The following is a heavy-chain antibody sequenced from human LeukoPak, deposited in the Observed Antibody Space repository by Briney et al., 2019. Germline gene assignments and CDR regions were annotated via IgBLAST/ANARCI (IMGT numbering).Heavy chain of an antibody. J-gene: IGHJ5*02. Sequence: GGSLRLSCSASGLTFSTSTFNWVRQAPGKGLEWVAFIRYDGSNKYYADSVKGRFTISRDNSKNTLYLQMNSLRAEDTAVYYCAKDPYGSGSYNWFDPWGQGTLVTVSS. CDR3: AKDPYGSGSYNWFDP. V-gene: IGHV3-30*02. D-gene: IGHD3-10*01. CDR1: GLTFSTST. CDR2: IRYDGSNK.